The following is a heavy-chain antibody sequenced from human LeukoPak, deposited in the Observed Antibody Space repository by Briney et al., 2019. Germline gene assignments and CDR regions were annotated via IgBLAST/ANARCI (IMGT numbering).Heavy chain of an antibody. CDR3: GRGRPRGYSGYVIDY. CDR1: GFTFSDYY. D-gene: IGHD5-12*01. V-gene: IGHV3-11*04. J-gene: IGHJ4*02. Sequence: GGSLRLSCAASGFTFSDYYISWIRQAPGKGLEWVSYISSSSSTIYYADSVKGRFTISRDNAKNSLYLQMNSLRAEDTAAFYCGRGRPRGYSGYVIDYWGQGTPIAVSS. CDR2: ISSSSSTI.